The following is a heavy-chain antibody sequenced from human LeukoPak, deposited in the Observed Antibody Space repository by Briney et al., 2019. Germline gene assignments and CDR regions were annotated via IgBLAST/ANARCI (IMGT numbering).Heavy chain of an antibody. CDR2: IIPIFGTA. Sequence: SVKVSCKASGGTFSSYAISWVRQAPGQGLEWMGGIIPIFGTANYAQKFQGRVTITADGSTSTAYMELSSLRSEDTAVYYCARAAGELLYYYGMDVWGQGTTVTVSS. V-gene: IGHV1-69*01. J-gene: IGHJ6*02. CDR3: ARAAGELLYYYGMDV. CDR1: GGTFSSYA. D-gene: IGHD1-7*01.